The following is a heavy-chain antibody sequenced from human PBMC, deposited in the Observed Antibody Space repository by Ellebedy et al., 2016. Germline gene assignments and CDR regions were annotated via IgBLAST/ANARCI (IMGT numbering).Heavy chain of an antibody. D-gene: IGHD3-10*01. CDR1: GFTISNYA. V-gene: IGHV3-23*01. CDR2: ISASGDRT. Sequence: GESLKISCAASGFTISNYAMSWVRQTPGKGLEWVSAISASGDRTHYPDSVRGRLTISRDISKNTLYLQMNSLTAEDTAVYYCARETWFGELLSVEYWGQGTLVTVSS. J-gene: IGHJ4*02. CDR3: ARETWFGELLSVEY.